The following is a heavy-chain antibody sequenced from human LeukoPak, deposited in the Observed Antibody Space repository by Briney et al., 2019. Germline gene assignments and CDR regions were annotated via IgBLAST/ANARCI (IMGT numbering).Heavy chain of an antibody. CDR3: ARDGIAAAGSLPFDD. Sequence: ASVTVSCKASGYTFTSYGISWVRQAHGQGLEWVGWISAYNGKTNYAQKMQGRVTMTTDTSTSTAYMELRSLRSDDTAVYYCARDGIAAAGSLPFDDGGQGTLVTVSS. CDR1: GYTFTSYG. D-gene: IGHD6-13*01. CDR2: ISAYNGKT. V-gene: IGHV1-18*01. J-gene: IGHJ4*02.